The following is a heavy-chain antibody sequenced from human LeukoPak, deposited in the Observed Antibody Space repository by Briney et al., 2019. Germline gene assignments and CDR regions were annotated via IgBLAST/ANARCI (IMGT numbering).Heavy chain of an antibody. Sequence: PGGSLRLSCAASGFTFSYYSMNWVRQAPGKGLEWISYSSTDGTISYAASVMGRLSISRDNAENSMYLQLNSMRGDDTAVDYCVRDGDYAFDFWGQGTMVSVSS. CDR2: SSTDGTI. V-gene: IGHV3-48*01. CDR1: GFTFSYYS. J-gene: IGHJ3*01. D-gene: IGHD3-3*01. CDR3: VRDGDYAFDF.